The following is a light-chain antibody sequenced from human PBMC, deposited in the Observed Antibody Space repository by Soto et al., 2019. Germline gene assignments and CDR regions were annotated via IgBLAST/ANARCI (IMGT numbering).Light chain of an antibody. CDR2: GAS. V-gene: IGKV3-20*01. Sequence: EIVLTQSPGTLSLSPGERATLSFRASESVSHSYLAWYQQKPGQTPRLLIYGASSRATGIPDRFSGSGSGTDFTLTISRLEPEDFAVYYCQQYGSSPPLTFGGGTKVDI. J-gene: IGKJ4*01. CDR1: ESVSHSY. CDR3: QQYGSSPPLT.